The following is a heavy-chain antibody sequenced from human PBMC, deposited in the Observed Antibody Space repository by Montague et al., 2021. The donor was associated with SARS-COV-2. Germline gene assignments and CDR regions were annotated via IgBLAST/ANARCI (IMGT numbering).Heavy chain of an antibody. D-gene: IGHD3-22*01. CDR1: GFALSDYY. Sequence: SLRLSCAASGFALSDYYMAWIRQAPGKGLEWLAYISHSSNTIACADSVKGRFTISRDNANNSVHLQMTNLRVEDTAVYYCARPPTFYYESSGYYSNWGQGAQVTVTS. V-gene: IGHV3-11*01. CDR2: ISHSSNTI. J-gene: IGHJ4*02. CDR3: ARPPTFYYESSGYYSN.